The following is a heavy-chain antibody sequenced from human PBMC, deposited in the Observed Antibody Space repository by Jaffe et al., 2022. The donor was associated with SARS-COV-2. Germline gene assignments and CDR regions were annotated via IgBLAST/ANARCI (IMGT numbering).Heavy chain of an antibody. J-gene: IGHJ3*02. CDR2: IKSKTDGGTT. D-gene: IGHD4-17*01. Sequence: EVQLVESGGGLVKPGGSLRLSCAASGFTFSNAWMSWVRQAPGKGLEWVGRIKSKTDGGTTDYAAPVKGRFTISRDDSKNTLYLQMNSLKTEDTAVYYCTTDIQAGYGDDAFDIWGQGTMVTVSS. V-gene: IGHV3-15*01. CDR1: GFTFSNAW. CDR3: TTDIQAGYGDDAFDI.